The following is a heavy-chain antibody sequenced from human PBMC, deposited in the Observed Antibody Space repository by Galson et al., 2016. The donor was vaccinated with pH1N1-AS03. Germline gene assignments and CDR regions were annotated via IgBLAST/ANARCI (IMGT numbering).Heavy chain of an antibody. CDR3: ARGPVSYSNYWFPPPDY. V-gene: IGHV3-64*01. D-gene: IGHD6-13*01. CDR1: GFTFSSYA. CDR2: ISGNGFST. Sequence: SLRLSCAASGFTFSSYAMFWVRQAPGKGLEYVSAISGNGFSTYYASSVKDRFTISRDNSKNTLFLPMGSLRPEDMAVYYCARGPVSYSNYWFPPPDYWGQGTLVTVSS. J-gene: IGHJ4*02.